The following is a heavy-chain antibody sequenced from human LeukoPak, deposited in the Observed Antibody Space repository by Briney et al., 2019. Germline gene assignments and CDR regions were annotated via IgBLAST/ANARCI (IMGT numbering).Heavy chain of an antibody. J-gene: IGHJ5*02. CDR1: GGSFSGNS. CDR2: ISFSGGV. CDR3: ARGNWFDP. V-gene: IGHV4-34*01. Sequence: PSETLSLTCAVSGGSFSGNSWSWIRQSPGKGLEWIGEISFSGGVTYNPSLKSRVSISVDTSKSQFSLKVTSVTAADTSVYYCARGNWFDPWGQGTLVTVSS.